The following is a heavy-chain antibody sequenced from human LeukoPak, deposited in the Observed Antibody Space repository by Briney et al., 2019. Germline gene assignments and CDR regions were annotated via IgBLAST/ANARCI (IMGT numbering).Heavy chain of an antibody. CDR2: INPKSGGT. V-gene: IGHV1-2*02. CDR1: GYTFIDYY. Sequence: ASVKVSCKASGYTFIDYYMHWVRRAPGQGLEWMGWINPKSGGTYYAQRFQDRVTMTRDTSISTTYMELSRLRSDDTAVYYCARVLIGWERLYYYYYMDVWGKGTTVTISS. D-gene: IGHD1-26*01. J-gene: IGHJ6*03. CDR3: ARVLIGWERLYYYYYMDV.